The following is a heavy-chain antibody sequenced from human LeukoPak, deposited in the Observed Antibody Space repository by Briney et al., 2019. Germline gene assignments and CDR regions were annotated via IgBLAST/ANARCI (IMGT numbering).Heavy chain of an antibody. Sequence: GGSLRLSCAASGFTFDDYAVHWVRQAPGKGLEWVSGISWNSGSIGYADSVKGRFTISRDNAKNSLYLQMNSLRAEDTALYYCAKALGSGWYPGPFDYWGQGTLVTVSS. V-gene: IGHV3-9*01. D-gene: IGHD6-19*01. CDR2: ISWNSGSI. J-gene: IGHJ4*02. CDR1: GFTFDDYA. CDR3: AKALGSGWYPGPFDY.